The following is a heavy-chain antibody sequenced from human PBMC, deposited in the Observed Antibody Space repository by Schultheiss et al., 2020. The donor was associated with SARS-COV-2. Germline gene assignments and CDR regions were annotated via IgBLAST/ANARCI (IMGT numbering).Heavy chain of an antibody. Sequence: GESLKISCAASGFTFSSYEMNWVRQAPGKGLEWVSSISSSSSYIYYADSVKGRFTISRDNAKNSLYLQMNSLRAEDTAVYYCATHGRTISGGMDVWGQGTTVTVSS. CDR1: GFTFSSYE. D-gene: IGHD3-3*01. V-gene: IGHV3-21*01. CDR2: ISSSSSYI. CDR3: ATHGRTISGGMDV. J-gene: IGHJ6*02.